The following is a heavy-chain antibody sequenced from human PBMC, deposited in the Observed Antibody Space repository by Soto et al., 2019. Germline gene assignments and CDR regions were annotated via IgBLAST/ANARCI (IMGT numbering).Heavy chain of an antibody. CDR1: GGSINSRSYY. D-gene: IGHD4-17*01. Sequence: SETLSLTCTVSGGSINSRSYYWGCIRQTPGKGLEWIGNIYYTENTYYNPSLKSRVTISVDTSKNRFSLELSSVTAADTAVYYCARTSYGDYLYYFDSWGQGTLVTVSS. CDR3: ARTSYGDYLYYFDS. CDR2: IYYTENT. V-gene: IGHV4-39*01. J-gene: IGHJ4*02.